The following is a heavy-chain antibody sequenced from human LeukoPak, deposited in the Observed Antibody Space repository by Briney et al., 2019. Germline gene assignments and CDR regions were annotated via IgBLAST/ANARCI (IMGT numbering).Heavy chain of an antibody. J-gene: IGHJ4*02. Sequence: ASVKVSCKASGSTFNDYYVHWVRQAPGQGLEWMGWINPDSGATLYAQKFQGRVAMTRDTSIGTAYTEMSSLRSDDTAVYYCARDTKEGSGYHTWGQGTLVTVSS. CDR3: ARDTKEGSGYHT. CDR1: GSTFNDYY. D-gene: IGHD3-22*01. V-gene: IGHV1-2*02. CDR2: INPDSGAT.